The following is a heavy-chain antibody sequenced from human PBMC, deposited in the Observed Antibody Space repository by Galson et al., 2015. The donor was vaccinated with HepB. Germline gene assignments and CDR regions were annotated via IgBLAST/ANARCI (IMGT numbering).Heavy chain of an antibody. J-gene: IGHJ3*02. CDR3: AKDRLQWLAPEGFDI. V-gene: IGHV3-23*01. Sequence: SLRLSCAASGFTFSGYAMSWVRQAPGEGLVWVSSTSGSGGTTYYADSVKGRFAISRDNSKNTLFLQMNSLTVEDTAVYYCAKDRLQWLAPEGFDIWGPGTTAIVSS. D-gene: IGHD6-19*01. CDR2: TSGSGGTT. CDR1: GFTFSGYA.